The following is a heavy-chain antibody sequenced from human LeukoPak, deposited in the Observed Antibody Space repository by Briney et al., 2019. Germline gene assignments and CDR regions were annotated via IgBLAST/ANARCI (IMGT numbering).Heavy chain of an antibody. J-gene: IGHJ4*02. D-gene: IGHD3-16*02. Sequence: PGGSLRLSCAASGFTFSSYGMHWVRQAPGKGLEWVAVIWYDGSNKYYADSVKGRFTISRDNAKNSLYLQMNSLRAEDTAVYYCARDPRDYDYVWGSYRYNYWGQGTLVTVSS. CDR1: GFTFSSYG. CDR3: ARDPRDYDYVWGSYRYNY. V-gene: IGHV3-33*01. CDR2: IWYDGSNK.